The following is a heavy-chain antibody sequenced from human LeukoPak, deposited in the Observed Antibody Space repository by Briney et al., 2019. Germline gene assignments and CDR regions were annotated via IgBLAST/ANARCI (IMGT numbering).Heavy chain of an antibody. J-gene: IGHJ6*02. CDR1: GGTFSSYA. Sequence: GASVTVSFTASGGTFSSYAISWVRQAPGQGLEWMGGIIPIFGTANYAQKFQGRVTITADESTSTAYMELSSLRSEDTAVYYCASRSLRGYSYGVYYFSMDVWGQGTTVTVSS. CDR2: IIPIFGTA. V-gene: IGHV1-69*01. D-gene: IGHD5-18*01. CDR3: ASRSLRGYSYGVYYFSMDV.